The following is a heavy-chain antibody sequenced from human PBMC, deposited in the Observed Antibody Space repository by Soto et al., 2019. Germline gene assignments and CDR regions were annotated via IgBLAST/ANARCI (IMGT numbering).Heavy chain of an antibody. CDR3: ARQYFPTPGCPTGGGFDI. CDR1: GGSISSGVHF. J-gene: IGHJ3*02. CDR2: IYSTERT. V-gene: IGHV4-31*03. D-gene: IGHD2-15*01. Sequence: QVQLQESGPGLVMTSQTLSLTCPVSGGSISSGVHFWSWIRRHPGKGLEWIGYIYSTERTYYNPSLRSRFCISVVPSMNQYSLHLTSVTAADTALYYCARQYFPTPGCPTGGGFDIWGRGTMVSVAS.